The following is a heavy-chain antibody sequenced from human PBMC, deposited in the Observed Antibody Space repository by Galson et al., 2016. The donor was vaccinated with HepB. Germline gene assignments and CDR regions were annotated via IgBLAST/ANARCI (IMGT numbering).Heavy chain of an antibody. CDR1: GYTFTGYY. D-gene: IGHD3-3*01. CDR3: ARQGLGYYDFWRGPVNWFDP. J-gene: IGHJ5*02. Sequence: SVKVSCKASGYTFTGYYMHWVRQAPGQGLEWMGMINPAGGSTDYAQRFQGRISMTKDTSTSTVYMELSSLRSADTAVYYCARQGLGYYDFWRGPVNWFDPWGPGTQVIVSS. V-gene: IGHV1-46*01. CDR2: INPAGGST.